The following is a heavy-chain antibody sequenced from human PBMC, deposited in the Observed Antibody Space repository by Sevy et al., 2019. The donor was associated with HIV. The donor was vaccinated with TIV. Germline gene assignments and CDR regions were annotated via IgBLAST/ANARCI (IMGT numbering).Heavy chain of an antibody. CDR1: GFTFSSYW. CDR3: AREAMIVVGNYYYYGMDV. J-gene: IGHJ6*02. V-gene: IGHV3-7*01. CDR2: IKQDGSEK. D-gene: IGHD3-22*01. Sequence: GESLKISCAASGFTFSSYWMSWVRQAPGKGLEWVANIKQDGSEKYYVDSVKGRFTISRDNAKNSLYLQMNSLRAEDTAVYYCAREAMIVVGNYYYYGMDVWGQGTTVTVSS.